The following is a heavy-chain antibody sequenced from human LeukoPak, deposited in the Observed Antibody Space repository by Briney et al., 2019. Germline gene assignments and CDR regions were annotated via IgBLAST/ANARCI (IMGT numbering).Heavy chain of an antibody. CDR1: GYTFTTYD. J-gene: IGHJ4*02. D-gene: IGHD6-19*01. CDR2: MNPNSGNT. Sequence: ASVKVSCKASGYTFTTYDINWVRQATGQGLEWMGWMNPNSGNTGYAQKFQGRITITRNTSISTAYMDLSSLRSEDTAVYYCAREQTPIAVAGDFDYWGQGTLVTVSS. V-gene: IGHV1-8*03. CDR3: AREQTPIAVAGDFDY.